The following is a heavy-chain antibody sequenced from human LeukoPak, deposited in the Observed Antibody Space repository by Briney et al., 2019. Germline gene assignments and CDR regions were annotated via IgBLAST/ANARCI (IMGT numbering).Heavy chain of an antibody. V-gene: IGHV4-39*07. CDR2: IYYSGST. J-gene: IGHJ4*02. Sequence: SETLSLTCTVSGGSISSSSYYWGWIRQPPGKGLEWIGSIYYSGSTYYNPSLKSRVTISVDTSKNQFSLKLSSVTAADTAVYYCARSRYYYDSNYYDYWGQGTLVTVSS. CDR1: GGSISSSSYY. CDR3: ARSRYYYDSNYYDY. D-gene: IGHD3-22*01.